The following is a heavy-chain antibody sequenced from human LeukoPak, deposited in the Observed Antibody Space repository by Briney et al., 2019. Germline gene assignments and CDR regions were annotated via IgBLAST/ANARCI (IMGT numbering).Heavy chain of an antibody. J-gene: IGHJ4*02. CDR3: VREYHGGYFDF. CDR1: GYIFTSYY. V-gene: IGHV1-46*03. Sequence: GASVKVSCKASGYIFTSYYMHWVRQAPGQGLGWLGVVYPSAGTSDPAQRFRARITLSDDTSTSTAYTELRSLKSEDTAIYFCVREYHGGYFDFWGQGTLVTVSS. CDR2: VYPSAGTS. D-gene: IGHD3-16*01.